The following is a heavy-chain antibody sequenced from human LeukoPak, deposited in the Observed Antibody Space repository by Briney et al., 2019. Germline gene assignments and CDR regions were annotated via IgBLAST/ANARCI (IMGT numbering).Heavy chain of an antibody. CDR2: IQYDGTNK. CDR3: AKNRGYQLFAGADY. CDR1: GFTFSNYG. V-gene: IGHV3-30*02. J-gene: IGHJ4*02. Sequence: GGSLRLSCAASGFTFSNYGMHWVRQAPGKGLEWVTFIQYDGTNKYYADSVRGRFTASRDNSENTLYLEMNSLRAEDTAVYYCAKNRGYQLFAGADYWGQGTLVTVSS. D-gene: IGHD3-10*01.